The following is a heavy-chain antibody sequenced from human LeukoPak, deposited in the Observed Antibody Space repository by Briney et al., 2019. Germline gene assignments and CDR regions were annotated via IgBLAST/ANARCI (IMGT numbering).Heavy chain of an antibody. CDR2: IWYDGSNK. V-gene: IGHV3-33*01. D-gene: IGHD6-13*01. J-gene: IGHJ6*02. CDR3: ARDSGSSSWYYYYYGMDV. CDR1: GFTFSSYG. Sequence: GRSLRLSCAASGFTFSSYGMHWVRQAPGKGLEWVAVIWYDGSNKYYADSVKGRFTISRDNSKNTLYLQMNSLRAEDTAVYYCARDSGSSSWYYYYYGMDVWGQGTTVTVSS.